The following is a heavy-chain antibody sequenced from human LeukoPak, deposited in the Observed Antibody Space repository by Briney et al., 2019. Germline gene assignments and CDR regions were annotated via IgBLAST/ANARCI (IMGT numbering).Heavy chain of an antibody. D-gene: IGHD3-10*01. J-gene: IGHJ5*02. CDR1: GGSISSYY. CDR2: TYYSGST. Sequence: SETLSLTCTVSGGSISSYYWSWIRQPPGKGLEWIGYTYYSGSTNYNPSLKSRVTISVDTSKNQFSLNLRSVTAADTAVYYCVRGPYGSSISNWFDPWGQGLLVTVSS. CDR3: VRGPYGSSISNWFDP. V-gene: IGHV4-59*01.